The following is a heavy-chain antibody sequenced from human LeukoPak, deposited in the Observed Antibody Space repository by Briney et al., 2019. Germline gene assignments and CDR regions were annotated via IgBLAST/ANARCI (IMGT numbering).Heavy chain of an antibody. Sequence: SQTLSLTCTVSGGSISSGGYYWSWIRQPPGKGLEWIGYIYHSGSTYYNPSLKSRVTISVDTSKNQFSLKLSSVTAADTAVYYCARGGGEVATIKDWGQGTLVTVSS. J-gene: IGHJ4*02. CDR2: IYHSGST. V-gene: IGHV4-30-2*01. D-gene: IGHD5-12*01. CDR3: ARGGGEVATIKD. CDR1: GGSISSGGYY.